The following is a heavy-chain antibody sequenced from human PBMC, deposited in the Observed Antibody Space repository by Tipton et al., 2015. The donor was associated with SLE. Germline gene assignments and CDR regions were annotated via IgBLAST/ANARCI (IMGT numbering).Heavy chain of an antibody. V-gene: IGHV3-20*01. J-gene: IGHJ4*02. Sequence: GYADSVKGRFTISRDNAKNSLYLQMNSLRAEDTVLYHCAREGVAAAGRGVFDYWGQGTLVTVSS. CDR3: AREGVAAAGRGVFDY. D-gene: IGHD6-13*01.